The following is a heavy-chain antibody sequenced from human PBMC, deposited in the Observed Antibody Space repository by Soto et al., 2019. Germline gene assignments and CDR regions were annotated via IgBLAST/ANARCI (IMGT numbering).Heavy chain of an antibody. V-gene: IGHV3-7*01. D-gene: IGHD6-19*01. CDR2: IKQDGSEK. J-gene: IGHJ5*02. CDR3: ARDKSYSSGWSANWFDP. Sequence: GGSLRLSCAASGFTFSSYWMSWVRQAPGKGLEWVANIKQDGSEKYYVDSVKGRFTISRDNAKNSLYLQMNSLRAEDTAVYYCARDKSYSSGWSANWFDPWGQGTLVTVSS. CDR1: GFTFSSYW.